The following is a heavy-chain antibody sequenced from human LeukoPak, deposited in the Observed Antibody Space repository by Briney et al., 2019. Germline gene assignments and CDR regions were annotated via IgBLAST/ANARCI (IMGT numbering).Heavy chain of an antibody. Sequence: SETLPLTCAVYGGSFSGYYWSWIRQPPGKGLEWIGEINDSGSTNCNPSLKSRVSISVDTSKNQFSLKLTSVTAADTAVYYCARVIDYDSSGYYLGYWGQGTRVTVSS. V-gene: IGHV4-34*01. J-gene: IGHJ4*02. D-gene: IGHD3-22*01. CDR2: INDSGST. CDR3: ARVIDYDSSGYYLGY. CDR1: GGSFSGYY.